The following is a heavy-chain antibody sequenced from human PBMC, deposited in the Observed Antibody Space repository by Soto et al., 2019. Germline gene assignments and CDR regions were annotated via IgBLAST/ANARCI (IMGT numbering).Heavy chain of an antibody. Sequence: PGGSLRLSCAASGFTFSSYSMNWVRQAPGKGLEWISYITNGGTTIYYADSVKGRFTISRDNAKNSLYLHMNSLRDDDTAVYYCATTVVRFLEWTTDYWGQGTLVTVSS. CDR3: ATTVVRFLEWTTDY. V-gene: IGHV3-48*02. CDR2: ITNGGTTI. J-gene: IGHJ4*02. CDR1: GFTFSSYS. D-gene: IGHD3-3*01.